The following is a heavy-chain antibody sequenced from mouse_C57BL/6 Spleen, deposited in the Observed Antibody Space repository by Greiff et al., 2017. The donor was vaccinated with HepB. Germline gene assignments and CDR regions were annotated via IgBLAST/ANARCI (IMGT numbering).Heavy chain of an antibody. CDR1: GYTFTSYW. CDR2: INPSNGGT. CDR3: ARLPYYYGSSYGFAY. D-gene: IGHD1-1*01. V-gene: IGHV1-53*01. J-gene: IGHJ3*01. Sequence: VQLQQPGTELVKPGASVKLSCKASGYTFTSYWMHWVKQRPGKGLEWIGNINPSNGGTNYNEKFKSKATLTVDKSSSTAYMQLSSLTSEDSAVYYCARLPYYYGSSYGFAYWGQGTLVTVSA.